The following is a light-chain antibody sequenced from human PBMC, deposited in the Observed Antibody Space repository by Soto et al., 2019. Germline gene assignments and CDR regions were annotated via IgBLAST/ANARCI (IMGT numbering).Light chain of an antibody. J-gene: IGKJ1*01. Sequence: DIQMTQSPSSVSASVGDRVTITCRASQGINSWLAWYQQKPGKAPKLLIYKASTLESGVPLRFSGSGSGTEFTLTITSLQPDDFATYYCQQYDFYWTFGQGTKVEI. CDR1: QGINSW. V-gene: IGKV1-5*03. CDR3: QQYDFYWT. CDR2: KAS.